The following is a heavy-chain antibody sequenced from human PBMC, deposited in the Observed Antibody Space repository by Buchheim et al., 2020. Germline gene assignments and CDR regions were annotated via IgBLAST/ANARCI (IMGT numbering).Heavy chain of an antibody. CDR3: ARLLRIAAATTTRYYYGMDV. D-gene: IGHD6-13*01. V-gene: IGHV1-69*04. CDR2: IIPILGIA. Sequence: QVQLVQSGAEVKKPGSSVKVSCKASGGTFSSYAISWVRQAPGQGLEWMGRIIPILGIANYAQKFQGRVTITADKSTSTAYMELSSLRSEDTAVYYCARLLRIAAATTTRYYYGMDVWGQGTT. CDR1: GGTFSSYA. J-gene: IGHJ6*02.